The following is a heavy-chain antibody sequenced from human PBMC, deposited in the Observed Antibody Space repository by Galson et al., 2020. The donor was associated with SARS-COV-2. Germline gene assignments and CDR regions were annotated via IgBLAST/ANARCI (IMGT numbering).Heavy chain of an antibody. CDR3: ARDGELRGY. J-gene: IGHJ4*02. D-gene: IGHD1-26*01. CDR1: GYTFTGYY. V-gene: IGHV1-2*02. Sequence: ASVKVSCKASGYTFTGYYIHWVRQAPGQGLEWMGWISPNSGDRNYAQHFQGRVTMTRDTSINTVYMELSRLASDDTAVYYCARDGELRGYWGQGTLVTVSS. CDR2: ISPNSGDR.